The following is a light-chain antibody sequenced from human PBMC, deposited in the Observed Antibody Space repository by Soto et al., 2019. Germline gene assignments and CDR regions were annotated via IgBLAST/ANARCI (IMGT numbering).Light chain of an antibody. CDR1: SSNIGAGYD. V-gene: IGLV1-40*01. CDR2: GDN. J-gene: IGLJ2*01. Sequence: QLVLTQPPSVSGAPGQRVTISCTGSSSNIGAGYDVHWYQQLPGRAPKLLIYGDNSRPSGVPDRFSGSKSGTSASLAITGLQTEDEADYYCQSYGSCLRGSLFGGGTKVTVL. CDR3: QSYGSCLRGSL.